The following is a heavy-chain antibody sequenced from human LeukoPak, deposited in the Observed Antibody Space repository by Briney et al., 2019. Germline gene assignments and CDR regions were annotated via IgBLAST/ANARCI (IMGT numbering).Heavy chain of an antibody. Sequence: SAKVSCKASGGTSSSYAISRVRQAPGRGLEWMGEIIPIFGTANYAQKFQGRDTITADESPSTAYMELSSRRSEVTAVYYCARTMVRGVISPTVLDEWGEGTLVTVSS. CDR2: IIPIFGTA. CDR3: ARTMVRGVISPTVLDE. J-gene: IGHJ4*02. CDR1: GGTSSSYA. V-gene: IGHV1-69*01. D-gene: IGHD3-10*01.